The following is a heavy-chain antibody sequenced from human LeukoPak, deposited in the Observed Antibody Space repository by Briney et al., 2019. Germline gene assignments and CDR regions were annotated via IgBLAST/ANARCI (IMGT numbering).Heavy chain of an antibody. CDR2: IYYSGST. D-gene: IGHD5-12*01. CDR3: ARGYSGYDFGYYYYYYMDV. CDR1: GGSISSYY. V-gene: IGHV4-59*01. Sequence: SETLSLTCTVSGGSISSYYWSWIRQPPGKGLEWIGYIYYSGSTNYNPSLKSRVTISVDTSKNQFSLKLSSVTAADTAVYYCARGYSGYDFGYYYYYYMDVWGKGTTVTISS. J-gene: IGHJ6*03.